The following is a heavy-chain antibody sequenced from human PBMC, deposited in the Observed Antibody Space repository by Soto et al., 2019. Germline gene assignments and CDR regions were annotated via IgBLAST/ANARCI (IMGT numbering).Heavy chain of an antibody. J-gene: IGHJ4*02. CDR1: GCTFTNND. CDR2: SNPNSGKL. CDR3: ASRGIGFDD. V-gene: IGHV1-8*01. D-gene: IGHD6-13*01. Sequence: QVQLVQSGAEVKKPGASVKVSCKASGCTFTNNDINWVRQATGQGLEWMGWSNPNSGKLGYAQKVQGIVTMARNTSITTAYMELSILRSEDTAVYYCASRGIGFDDWGQGTLVTVSS.